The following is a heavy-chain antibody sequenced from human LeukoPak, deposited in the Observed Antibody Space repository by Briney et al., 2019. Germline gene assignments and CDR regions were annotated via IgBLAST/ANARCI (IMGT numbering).Heavy chain of an antibody. D-gene: IGHD5-24*01. CDR1: GFTFSSYA. Sequence: PGGSLRLSCAASGFTFSSYAMSWVRQAPGKGLEWVSAISGSGGSTYYADSVKGRYTFSRDNSKNTLYLQMNSLRAEDTAVYYCAKDREEVEMATIVDYWGQGTLVTVSS. CDR2: ISGSGGST. CDR3: AKDREEVEMATIVDY. V-gene: IGHV3-23*01. J-gene: IGHJ4*02.